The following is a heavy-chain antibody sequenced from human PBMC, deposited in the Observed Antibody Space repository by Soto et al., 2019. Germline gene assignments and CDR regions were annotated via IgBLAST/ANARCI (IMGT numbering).Heavy chain of an antibody. CDR2: IYYSGST. CDR3: ARFSYYYDSSGYYGAFDI. V-gene: IGHV4-39*01. J-gene: IGHJ3*02. D-gene: IGHD3-22*01. Sequence: SETLSLTCTVSGGSISSSSYYWGWIRQPPGKGQEWIGSIYYSGSTYYNPSLKSRVTISVDTSKNQFSLKLSSVTAADTAVYYCARFSYYYDSSGYYGAFDIWGQGTMVTVSS. CDR1: GGSISSSSYY.